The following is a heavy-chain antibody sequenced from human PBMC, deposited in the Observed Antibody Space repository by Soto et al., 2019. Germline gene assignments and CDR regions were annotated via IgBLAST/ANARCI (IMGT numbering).Heavy chain of an antibody. V-gene: IGHV3-64D*06. D-gene: IGHD3-10*01. CDR3: VTRGVLWFGELTTRFDP. CDR2: ISSNGGST. J-gene: IGHJ5*02. Sequence: LRLSCSASGFTFSSYAMHWVRQAPGKGLEYVSAISSNGGSTYYADSVKGRFTISRDNSKNTLYLQMSSLRAEDTAVYYCVTRGVLWFGELTTRFDPWGQGTLVTVSS. CDR1: GFTFSSYA.